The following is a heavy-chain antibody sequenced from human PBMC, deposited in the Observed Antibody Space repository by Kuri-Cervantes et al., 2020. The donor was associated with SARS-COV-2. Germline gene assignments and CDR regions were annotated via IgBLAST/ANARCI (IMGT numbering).Heavy chain of an antibody. V-gene: IGHV2-5*01. CDR1: GFSLSTSGVG. CDR3: AHRRVPLNWFDP. Sequence: SGPTLVLPTQTLTLTCNLSGFSLSTSGVGVGWIRQPPGKALEWLGFIFWNDEKRYSPSQKSRLTITKDTSKDQVVLTMTNMDPVDTATYYCAHRRVPLNWFDPWGQGTLVTVSS. D-gene: IGHD4/OR15-4a*01. CDR2: IFWNDEK. J-gene: IGHJ5*02.